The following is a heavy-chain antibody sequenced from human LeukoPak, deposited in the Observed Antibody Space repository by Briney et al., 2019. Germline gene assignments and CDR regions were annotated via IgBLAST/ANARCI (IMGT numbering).Heavy chain of an antibody. CDR2: INHSGST. D-gene: IGHD5-12*01. CDR1: GGSFSGYY. Sequence: SETLSLTCAVYGGSFSGYYWSWIRQPPGKGLEWIGEINHSGSTNYNPSLKSRVTISVDTSKNQFSLKLSSVTAADTAVYYCARAERYSGYDFPLDYWGQGTLVTVSS. CDR3: ARAERYSGYDFPLDY. V-gene: IGHV4-34*01. J-gene: IGHJ4*02.